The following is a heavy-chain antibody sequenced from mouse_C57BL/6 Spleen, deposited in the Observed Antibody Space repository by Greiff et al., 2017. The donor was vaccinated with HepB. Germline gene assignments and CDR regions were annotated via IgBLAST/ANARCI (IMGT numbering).Heavy chain of an antibody. CDR3: ARSGYYGSSYRYFDV. Sequence: VQLQQSGPELVKPGASVKISCKASGYSFTGYYMNWVKQSPDKSLEWIGEINPSTGGTTSNQKFKAKATLTVDKSSSTAYMQLTRLTSEDSAVYDCARSGYYGSSYRYFDVWGTGTTVTVAS. D-gene: IGHD1-1*01. V-gene: IGHV1-42*01. CDR1: GYSFTGYY. CDR2: INPSTGGT. J-gene: IGHJ1*03.